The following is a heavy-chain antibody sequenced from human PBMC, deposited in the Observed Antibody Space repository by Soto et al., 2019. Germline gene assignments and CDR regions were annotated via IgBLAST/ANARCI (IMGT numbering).Heavy chain of an antibody. CDR2: ISSSSSYI. V-gene: IGHV3-21*01. CDR3: ARDPSSWYDY. J-gene: IGHJ4*02. D-gene: IGHD6-13*01. CDR1: GFTFSSYS. Sequence: GSLRLSCAASGFTFSSYSMNWVRQAPGKGLEWVSSISSSSSYIYYADSVKGRFTISRDNAKNSLYPQMNSLRAEDTAVYYCARDPSSWYDYWGQGTLVTVSS.